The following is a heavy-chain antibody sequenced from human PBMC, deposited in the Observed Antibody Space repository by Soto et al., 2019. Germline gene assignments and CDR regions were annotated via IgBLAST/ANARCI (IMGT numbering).Heavy chain of an antibody. V-gene: IGHV4-34*01. CDR1: GGSFSGYY. Sequence: SETLSLTCAVYGGSFSGYYWSWIRQPPGKGLEWIGEINHSGSTNYNPSLKSRVTISVDTSKNQFSLKLSSVTAADTAVYYCARADYGDHYYFDYWGQGTLVTVSS. CDR3: ARADYGDHYYFDY. CDR2: INHSGST. D-gene: IGHD4-17*01. J-gene: IGHJ4*02.